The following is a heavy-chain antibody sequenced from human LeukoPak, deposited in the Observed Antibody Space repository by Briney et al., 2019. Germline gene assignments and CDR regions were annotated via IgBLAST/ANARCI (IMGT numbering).Heavy chain of an antibody. D-gene: IGHD6-13*01. CDR1: GYTFTGYY. V-gene: IGHV1-2*02. Sequence: ASVKVSCKASGYTFTGYYMHWVRQAPGQELEWMGWINPNSGGTNHAQKFQGRVTMTRDTSISTAYMELSRLRSNDTAVYYCARDRRSSSLFDYWGQGTLVTVSS. J-gene: IGHJ4*02. CDR3: ARDRRSSSLFDY. CDR2: INPNSGGT.